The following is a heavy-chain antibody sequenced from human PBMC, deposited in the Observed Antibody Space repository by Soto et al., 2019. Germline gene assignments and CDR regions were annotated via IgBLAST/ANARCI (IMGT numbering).Heavy chain of an antibody. CDR1: EITFGSRA. D-gene: IGHD1-26*01. J-gene: IGHJ4*02. Sequence: EVQLLESGGDLVQPGGSLRLSCVASEITFGSRAMSRVRQAPGEGLEWVSTITDSGGDAKYADSVRGRFTSSSDKFYNTLSLQMSSLRAEDSAVYYCARGSTDSYPGSRFFDFWGRGTLVTVSS. V-gene: IGHV3-23*01. CDR2: ITDSGGDA. CDR3: ARGSTDSYPGSRFFDF.